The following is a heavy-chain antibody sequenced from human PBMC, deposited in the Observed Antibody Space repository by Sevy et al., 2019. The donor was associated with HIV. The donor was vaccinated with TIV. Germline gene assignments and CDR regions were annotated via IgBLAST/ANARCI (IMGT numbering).Heavy chain of an antibody. Sequence: GGSLRLSCAASGFTFSNYAMSWVRQAPGKGLEWVSSISRSGGSTYYADSVKGRFTISRDNSKNTLYLQMNSLRAEDTAVYYCAKVDVVVPVADYGLDVWDQGTTVTVSS. D-gene: IGHD2-2*01. CDR2: ISRSGGST. CDR3: AKVDVVVPVADYGLDV. J-gene: IGHJ6*02. V-gene: IGHV3-23*01. CDR1: GFTFSNYA.